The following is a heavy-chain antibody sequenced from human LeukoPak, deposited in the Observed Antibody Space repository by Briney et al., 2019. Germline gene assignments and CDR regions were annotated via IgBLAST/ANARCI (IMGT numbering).Heavy chain of an antibody. V-gene: IGHV1-69*04. CDR2: IIPILGIA. CDR3: ARDSAAMVTDY. Sequence: SVKVSCKASGGTFSSYAISWVRQAPGQGLEWMGRIIPILGIANYAQKFQGRVTITADKSTGTAYMELSSLRSEDTAVYYCARDSAAMVTDYWGQGTLVTVSS. D-gene: IGHD5-18*01. CDR1: GGTFSSYA. J-gene: IGHJ4*02.